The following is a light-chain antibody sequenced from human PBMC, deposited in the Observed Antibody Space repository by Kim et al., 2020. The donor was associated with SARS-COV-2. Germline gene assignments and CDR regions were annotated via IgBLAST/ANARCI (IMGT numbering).Light chain of an antibody. CDR1: QCLSYTPNNHNH. Sequence: RPPIPDKPGQCLSYTPNNHNHLPWYQQNPGHPPRVLIPGASPREPGVPDRFRGGGSGTDFPLPTSSLQPEVVEIYYCQQDLSLPYPLGQGTKLEI. CDR3: QQDLSLPYP. J-gene: IGKJ2*01. CDR2: GAS. V-gene: IGKV4-1*01.